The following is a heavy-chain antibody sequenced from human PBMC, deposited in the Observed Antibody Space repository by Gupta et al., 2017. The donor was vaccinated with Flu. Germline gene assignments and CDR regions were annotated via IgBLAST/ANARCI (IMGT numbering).Heavy chain of an antibody. D-gene: IGHD6-13*01. CDR3: ARGPAAAGFDC. CDR2: MNPNSGNT. Sequence: VRQATGQGLEWMGWMNPNSGNTGYAQKFQGRVTMTRNTSISTAYMELSSLRSEDTAVYYCARGPAAAGFDCWGQGTLVTVSS. J-gene: IGHJ4*02. V-gene: IGHV1-8*01.